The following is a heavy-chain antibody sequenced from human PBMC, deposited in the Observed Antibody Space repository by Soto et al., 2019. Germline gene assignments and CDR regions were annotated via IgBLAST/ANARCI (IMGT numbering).Heavy chain of an antibody. V-gene: IGHV1-69*01. J-gene: IGHJ6*02. D-gene: IGHD2-2*01. CDR3: STSVYCSTTRCYYYYGLDV. CDR2: IIPIFGTE. Sequence: QVQLVQSGAELKKPGSSVKVSCKVSGGTFSSHSINWVRQAPGQGPEWMGGIIPIFGTENYAQKFQGRVTITADESTSTAYMELSSLTSEDTALDYCSTSVYCSTTRCYYYYGLDVWGQGTTVIVSS. CDR1: GGTFSSHS.